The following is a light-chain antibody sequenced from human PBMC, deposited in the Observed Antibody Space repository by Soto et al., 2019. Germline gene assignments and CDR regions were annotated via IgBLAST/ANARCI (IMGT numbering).Light chain of an antibody. J-gene: IGLJ3*02. Sequence: QSVLTQPPSASGTPGQRVTISCSGSSSNIGSNYVYWYQQLPGTAPKLLIYSNNQRPSGVPDRFSGSKSGTSASLAISGLRSEDEADYYCSSYAGSNNLVFGEGTKLTVL. CDR2: SNN. CDR3: SSYAGSNNLV. V-gene: IGLV1-47*02. CDR1: SSNIGSNY.